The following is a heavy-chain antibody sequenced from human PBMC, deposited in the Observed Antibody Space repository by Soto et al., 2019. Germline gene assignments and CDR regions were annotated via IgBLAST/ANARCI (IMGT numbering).Heavy chain of an antibody. CDR1: GGSISSGGYY. CDR3: ARMDCSGGACYSWQGSFDY. CDR2: IYYSGST. D-gene: IGHD2-15*01. J-gene: IGHJ4*02. Sequence: SETLSLTXTVSGGSISSGGYYWSWIRQHPGKGLEYIGYIYYSGSTYYNPSLKSRTAMSVDKSKNQFSLKLSSVTAADTAVYYCARMDCSGGACYSWQGSFDYWGQGTLVTVSS. V-gene: IGHV4-31*02.